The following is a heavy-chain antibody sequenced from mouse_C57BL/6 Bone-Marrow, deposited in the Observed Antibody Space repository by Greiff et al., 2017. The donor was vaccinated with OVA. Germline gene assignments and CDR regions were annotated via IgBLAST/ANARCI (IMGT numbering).Heavy chain of an antibody. CDR3: ARYYYRNYFDY. V-gene: IGHV1-81*01. D-gene: IGHD1-1*01. CDR2: IYPRSGNT. Sequence: QVQLKQSGAELARPGASVKLSCKASGYTFTSYGISWVKQRTGQGLEWIGEIYPRSGNTYYNEKFKGKATLTADKSSSTAYMELRSLTSEDSAVYFCARYYYRNYFDYWGQGTTLTVSS. J-gene: IGHJ2*01. CDR1: GYTFTSYG.